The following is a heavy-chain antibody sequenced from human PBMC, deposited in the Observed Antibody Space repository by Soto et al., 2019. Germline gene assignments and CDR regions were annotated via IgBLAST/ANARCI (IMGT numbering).Heavy chain of an antibody. V-gene: IGHV4-31*03. CDR3: ARDHKPLNWFDP. CDR1: GGSISSGGYY. CDR2: IYYSGST. Sequence: PSETLSLTCTVSGGSISSGGYYWSWIRQHPGKGLEWIGYIYYSGSTYYNPSLKSRVTISVDTSKNQFSLKLSSVTAADTAVYYCARDHKPLNWFDPWGQGTLVTVSS. J-gene: IGHJ5*02.